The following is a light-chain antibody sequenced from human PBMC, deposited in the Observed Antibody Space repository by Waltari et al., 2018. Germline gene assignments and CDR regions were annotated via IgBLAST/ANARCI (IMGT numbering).Light chain of an antibody. CDR2: GAS. V-gene: IGKV3-20*01. CDR3: QQYGSSPPVT. Sequence: IVLTQSPGTLSLSPGAGATLSCRASQSVSSNYLAWYQQKPGQAPRLLIYGASNRATGIPDRFRGSVSGTDFTLTISRLEPEDFAVYYCQQYGSSPPVTFGQGTRLE. CDR1: QSVSSNY. J-gene: IGKJ5*01.